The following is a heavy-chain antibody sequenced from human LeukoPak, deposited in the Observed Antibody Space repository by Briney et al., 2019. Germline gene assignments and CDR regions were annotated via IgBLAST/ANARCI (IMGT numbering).Heavy chain of an antibody. J-gene: IGHJ4*02. CDR3: ARWGAYTTGDYGDLDF. CDR2: IYYSGST. Sequence: PSETLSLTCTVSGGSISSSSYYWGWIRQPAGNGLELIGSIYYSGSTYYSPSLKSRVTISVDASNQFSLKVNSVTAADTAVYYCARWGAYTTGDYGDLDFWGQGTLVTVSS. CDR1: GGSISSSSYY. V-gene: IGHV4-39*01. D-gene: IGHD4-17*01.